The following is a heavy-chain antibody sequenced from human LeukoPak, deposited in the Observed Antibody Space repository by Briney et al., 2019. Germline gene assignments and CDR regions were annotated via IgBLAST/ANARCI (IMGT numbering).Heavy chain of an antibody. J-gene: IGHJ4*02. CDR1: GGSFSGYY. Sequence: SETLSLTCAVYGGSFSGYYWSWIRQPSGKGLEWIGEINHSGSTNYNPSLKSRVTISVDTSKNQFSLKLSSVTAADTAVYYCAREGRMGYYDSSGYTYWGQGTLATVSS. D-gene: IGHD3-22*01. CDR2: INHSGST. V-gene: IGHV4-34*01. CDR3: AREGRMGYYDSSGYTY.